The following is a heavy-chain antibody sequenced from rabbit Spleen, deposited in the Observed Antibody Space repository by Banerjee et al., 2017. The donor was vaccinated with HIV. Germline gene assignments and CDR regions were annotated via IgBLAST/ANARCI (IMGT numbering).Heavy chain of an antibody. D-gene: IGHD2-1*01. J-gene: IGHJ4*01. Sequence: QLEESGGGLVKPGASLSLTCTASGFDLSSYYMSWVRQAPGKGLEWIGYIDPVFGNTYYASWVTGRFAISSHNAQNTLYLQLNSLTAADTATYFCVRDRANIGGDYGPYYFDLWGQGTLVTVS. CDR1: GFDLSSYY. V-gene: IGHV1S7*01. CDR3: VRDRANIGGDYGPYYFDL. CDR2: IDPVFGNT.